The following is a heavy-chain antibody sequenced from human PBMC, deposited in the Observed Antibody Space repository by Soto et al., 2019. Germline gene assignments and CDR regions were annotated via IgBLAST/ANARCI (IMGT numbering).Heavy chain of an antibody. J-gene: IGHJ4*02. Sequence: QVQLVESGGGVVQPGRSLRLSCAASGFTFSSYGMHWVRQAPGKGLEWVAVIWYDGSNKYYADSVKGRFTISRDNSKNTLYLQMNSLRAEDTAVYYCARDPDCSGGSCFLDQYYFDYWGQGTLVTVSS. V-gene: IGHV3-33*01. CDR2: IWYDGSNK. D-gene: IGHD2-15*01. CDR3: ARDPDCSGGSCFLDQYYFDY. CDR1: GFTFSSYG.